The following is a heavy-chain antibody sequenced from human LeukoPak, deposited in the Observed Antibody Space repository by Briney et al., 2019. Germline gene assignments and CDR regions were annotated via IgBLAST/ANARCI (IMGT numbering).Heavy chain of an antibody. Sequence: GGSLRLSCAASGFTFDDYAMHWVRQAPGKGLEWVSGISWNSGSIGYADSVKGRFTISRDNAKNSLYLQMNSLRAEDTALYYCAKSGPVGLYNWFDPWGQGTLVTVSS. CDR1: GFTFDDYA. CDR3: AKSGPVGLYNWFDP. CDR2: ISWNSGSI. V-gene: IGHV3-9*01. D-gene: IGHD1-26*01. J-gene: IGHJ5*02.